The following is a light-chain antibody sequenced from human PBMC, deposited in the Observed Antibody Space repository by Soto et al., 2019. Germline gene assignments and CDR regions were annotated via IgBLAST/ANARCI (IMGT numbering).Light chain of an antibody. Sequence: EIVMTQSPATLSVSPGERATLSCRACQSVSSNLAWYQQKPGQAPRLLIFGASTRATGTPARFSGSGSETEFTLTISSLQSEDFAVYYCQQYSDWPLTFGGGTKVEIK. CDR2: GAS. CDR3: QQYSDWPLT. CDR1: QSVSSN. V-gene: IGKV3D-15*01. J-gene: IGKJ4*01.